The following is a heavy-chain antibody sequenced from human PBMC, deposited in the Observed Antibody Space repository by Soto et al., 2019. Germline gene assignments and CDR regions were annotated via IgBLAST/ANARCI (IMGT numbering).Heavy chain of an antibody. D-gene: IGHD3-10*01. Sequence: QITLKESGPTLVKPTQTLTLTCTFSGFSLSTSGVGVGWIRQPPGKALEWLALIYWDDDKRYSPSLKSRLTITKDTSKNQVVLTMTHMDPVDTATYYCAHSRWLTITHYFDYWGQGTLVTVSS. CDR1: GFSLSTSGVG. CDR3: AHSRWLTITHYFDY. J-gene: IGHJ4*02. CDR2: IYWDDDK. V-gene: IGHV2-5*02.